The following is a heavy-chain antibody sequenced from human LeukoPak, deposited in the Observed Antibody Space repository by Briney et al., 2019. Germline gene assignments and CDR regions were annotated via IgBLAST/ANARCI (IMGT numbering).Heavy chain of an antibody. Sequence: GGSLRLSCAASGLTVTDNYFSWVRQAPGKGLEWVSVIFPDGRTYHADSVKGRFTISRDRPENTLLLQMNSLRADDTALYHCARTNTVYGDFDYWGQGILVTVSS. CDR3: ARTNTVYGDFDY. J-gene: IGHJ4*02. D-gene: IGHD2/OR15-2a*01. CDR1: GLTVTDNY. V-gene: IGHV3-53*01. CDR2: IFPDGRT.